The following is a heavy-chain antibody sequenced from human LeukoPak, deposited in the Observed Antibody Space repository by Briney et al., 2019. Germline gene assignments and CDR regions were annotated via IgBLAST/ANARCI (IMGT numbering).Heavy chain of an antibody. CDR1: GFTFSSYS. V-gene: IGHV3-21*01. J-gene: IGHJ4*02. CDR3: ARYYYDTGVLNY. Sequence: GGSLRLSCAASGFTFSSYSMTWVRRAPGKGLEWVSSISSSSSYIYYADSVKGRFTISRDNAKNSLYLQMNSLRAEDTAVYYCARYYYDTGVLNYWGQGTLVTVSS. CDR2: ISSSSSYI. D-gene: IGHD3-22*01.